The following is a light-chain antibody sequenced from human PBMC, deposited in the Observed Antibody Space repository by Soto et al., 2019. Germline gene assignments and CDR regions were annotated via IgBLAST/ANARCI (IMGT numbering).Light chain of an antibody. J-gene: IGKJ5*01. CDR1: QGISSW. CDR3: QQANSFPIT. Sequence: DIQLTQSRSSVSASVGDIAPITCRASQGISSWLAWYQGKPGKAPKLLIYAASSLQSGVPSRFIGSESGTEFTLTMSSLQPEDCAIYFCQQANSFPITFGQGTRLEIK. CDR2: AAS. V-gene: IGKV1-12*01.